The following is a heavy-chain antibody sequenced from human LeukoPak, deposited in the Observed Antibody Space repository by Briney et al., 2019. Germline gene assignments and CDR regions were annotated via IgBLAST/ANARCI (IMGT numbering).Heavy chain of an antibody. CDR1: GFTFSSYS. V-gene: IGHV3-21*01. CDR3: ARDQSDGSGIYYSFDY. CDR2: ISSSSSYI. J-gene: IGHJ4*02. D-gene: IGHD3-10*01. Sequence: GSLRLSCAASGFTFSSYSMNWVRQAPGKGLEWVSSISSSSSYIYYADSVKGRFTISRDNAKNSLYLQMNSLRAEDTAVYYCARDQSDGSGIYYSFDYWGQGTLVTVSS.